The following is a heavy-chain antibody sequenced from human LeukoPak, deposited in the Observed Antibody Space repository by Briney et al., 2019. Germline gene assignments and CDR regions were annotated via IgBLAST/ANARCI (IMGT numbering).Heavy chain of an antibody. D-gene: IGHD3-22*01. Sequence: ASVKVSCKASGYTFTSYDNNWVRQATGQGLEWMGWMNPNSGNTGYAQKFQGRVTMTRNTSISTAYMELSSLRSEDTAVYYCARGLNHYYDSSGYDLDYWGQGTLVTVSS. CDR3: ARGLNHYYDSSGYDLDY. J-gene: IGHJ4*02. CDR2: MNPNSGNT. CDR1: GYTFTSYD. V-gene: IGHV1-8*01.